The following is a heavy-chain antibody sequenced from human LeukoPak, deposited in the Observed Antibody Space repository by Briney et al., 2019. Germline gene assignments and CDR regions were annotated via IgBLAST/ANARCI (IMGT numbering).Heavy chain of an antibody. D-gene: IGHD6-13*01. J-gene: IGHJ4*02. Sequence: GGSLRLSCAASGFTFSSYGMHWVRQAPGKGLEWVAVIWYDGSNKYYADSVKGRFTISRDNSKNTLYLQMNSLRAEGTAVYYCARAGSAAAGNFDYWGQGTLVTVSS. CDR3: ARAGSAAAGNFDY. V-gene: IGHV3-33*01. CDR1: GFTFSSYG. CDR2: IWYDGSNK.